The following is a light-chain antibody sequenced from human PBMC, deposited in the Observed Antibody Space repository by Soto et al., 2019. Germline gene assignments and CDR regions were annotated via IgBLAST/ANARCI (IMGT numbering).Light chain of an antibody. CDR3: QVWDSSSDHLV. CDR1: NIGSKS. V-gene: IGLV3-21*04. CDR2: HDR. J-gene: IGLJ2*01. Sequence: SYELTQPPSVSAAPGEPARITCGGDNIGSKSVHWYQQKPGQAPVLVIHHDRDRPAGIPERFSGSNFGNTAALTISGVEAGDEADYYCQVWDSSSDHLVFGGGTKLTVL.